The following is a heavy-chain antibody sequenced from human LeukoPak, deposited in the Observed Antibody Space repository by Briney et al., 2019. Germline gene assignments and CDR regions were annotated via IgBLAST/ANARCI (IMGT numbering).Heavy chain of an antibody. V-gene: IGHV4-59*10. CDR2: IYTSGST. CDR3: ARLYYDFWSGLGTQYYFDY. CDR1: GGSFSGYY. D-gene: IGHD3-3*01. J-gene: IGHJ4*02. Sequence: SETLSLTCAVYGGSFSGYYWSWIRQPAGKGLEWIGRIYTSGSTNYNPSLKSRVTISVDTSKNQFSLKLSSVTAADTAVYYCARLYYDFWSGLGTQYYFDYWGQGTLVTVSS.